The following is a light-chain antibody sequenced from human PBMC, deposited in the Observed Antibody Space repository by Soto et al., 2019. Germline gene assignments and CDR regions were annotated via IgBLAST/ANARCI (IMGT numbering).Light chain of an antibody. CDR2: GAS. V-gene: IGKV1-5*01. Sequence: DIQMTHSPSTLSASVGGRFNIACRASRSISPWLAWYKQKPGKPPKLLIYGASSLAAGVPSRLSGSGSGTDFTLTISRMKPDDSASYYCQQYSSPTTFGHGTKVDIK. CDR1: RSISPW. CDR3: QQYSSPTT. J-gene: IGKJ1*01.